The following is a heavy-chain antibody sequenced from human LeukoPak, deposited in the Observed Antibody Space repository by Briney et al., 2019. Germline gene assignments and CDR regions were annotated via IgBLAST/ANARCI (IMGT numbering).Heavy chain of an antibody. CDR3: VKESDPGDTAMVPRAFDI. V-gene: IGHV3-33*06. D-gene: IGHD5-18*01. Sequence: PGRSLRLSCAASGFTFSSYGMHWVRQAPGKGLEWVAVIWYDGSNKYYADSVKGRFTISRDNSKNTLYLQMNSLRAEDTAVYYCVKESDPGDTAMVPRAFDIWGQGTMVTVSS. J-gene: IGHJ3*02. CDR1: GFTFSSYG. CDR2: IWYDGSNK.